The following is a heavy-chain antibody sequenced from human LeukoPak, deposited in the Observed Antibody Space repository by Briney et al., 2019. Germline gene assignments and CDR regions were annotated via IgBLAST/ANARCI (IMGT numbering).Heavy chain of an antibody. CDR1: GFTFNNYV. J-gene: IGHJ4*02. CDR2: LSGGGETT. D-gene: IGHD4-17*01. Sequence: GGALRLSCAASGFTFNNYVLNWVRQAPGEGLGWVSSLSGGGETTYYADSAKGRFTISRDNSQNKLYLQMNSLRAEDTAVYYCARDYADYVGYFFFDYWGQGTLVTVSS. CDR3: ARDYADYVGYFFFDY. V-gene: IGHV3-23*01.